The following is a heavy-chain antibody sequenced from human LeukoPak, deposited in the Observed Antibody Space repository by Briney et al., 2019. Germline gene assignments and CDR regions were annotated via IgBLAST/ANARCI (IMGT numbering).Heavy chain of an antibody. D-gene: IGHD3-22*01. CDR1: GDSISGYY. Sequence: SETLSLTCAVSGDSISGYYWTWIRQPPGKGLEWIGYIYSSGSTNYNPSLKSRATISLDTSKNQFSQKLTSVTAADTAVYYCARLSSGRPHEYFQHWGQGTLVTVSS. CDR3: ARLSSGRPHEYFQH. V-gene: IGHV4-59*01. J-gene: IGHJ1*01. CDR2: IYSSGST.